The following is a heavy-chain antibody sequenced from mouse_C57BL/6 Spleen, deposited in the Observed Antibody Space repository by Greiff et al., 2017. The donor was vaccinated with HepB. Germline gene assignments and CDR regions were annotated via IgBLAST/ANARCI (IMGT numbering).Heavy chain of an antibody. CDR3: ASGLRDYASSYGMDY. Sequence: QVQLKESGAELVRPGASVKLSCKASGYTFTDYYINWVKQRPGQGLEWIARIYPGSGNTYYNEKFKGKATLTAEKSSSTAYMQLSSLTSEDSAVYFCASGLRDYASSYGMDYWGQGTSVTVSS. CDR2: IYPGSGNT. D-gene: IGHD1-1*01. J-gene: IGHJ4*01. V-gene: IGHV1-76*01. CDR1: GYTFTDYY.